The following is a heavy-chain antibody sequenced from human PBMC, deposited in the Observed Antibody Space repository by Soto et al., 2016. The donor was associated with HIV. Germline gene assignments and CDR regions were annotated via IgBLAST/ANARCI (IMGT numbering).Heavy chain of an antibody. V-gene: IGHV4-61*08. CDR1: GASVGSHVYS. Sequence: QVQVDESGPGLVKPSETLSLTCTVSGASVGSHVYSWSWIRQPPGKRLEWIGCIHLKGETDYNPSLQSRAAISVDTSKNQLSLTLTLCDRRGPRPRYYCARDTAGXFIPGRFRRRGDHGTTVTRLL. CDR2: IHLKGET. J-gene: IGHJ6*02. D-gene: IGHD2-21*01. CDR3: ARDTAGXFIPGRFRRR.